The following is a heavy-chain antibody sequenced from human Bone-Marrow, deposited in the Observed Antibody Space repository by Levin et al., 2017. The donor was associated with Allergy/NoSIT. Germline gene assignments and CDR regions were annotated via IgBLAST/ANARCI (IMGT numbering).Heavy chain of an antibody. V-gene: IGHV2-5*02. J-gene: IGHJ6*02. CDR1: GFSLSTSGVV. Sequence: SGPTLVKPTQTLTLTCTFSGFSLSTSGVVVGWVRQPPGKALEWLAVIFWDDDKRYSPGLKSRLTITKDNSRKQVVLTMTNMDPVDTATYYCTHSYGGNDGNYYAMDVWGQGNTVTVSS. D-gene: IGHD4-23*01. CDR3: THSYGGNDGNYYAMDV. CDR2: IFWDDDK.